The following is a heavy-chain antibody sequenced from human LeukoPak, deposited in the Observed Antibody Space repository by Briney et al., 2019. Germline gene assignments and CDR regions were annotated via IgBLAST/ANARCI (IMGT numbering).Heavy chain of an antibody. J-gene: IGHJ4*02. Sequence: SVKVCCKASGGTFSSYAISWVRQAPGQGVERMGRIIPILGIANYAQKFQGRVTITADKSTSTAYMELSSLRSEDTAVYYCASDDSSGYFEQDYWGQGTLVTVSS. CDR3: ASDDSSGYFEQDY. CDR1: GGTFSSYA. V-gene: IGHV1-69*04. CDR2: IIPILGIA. D-gene: IGHD3-22*01.